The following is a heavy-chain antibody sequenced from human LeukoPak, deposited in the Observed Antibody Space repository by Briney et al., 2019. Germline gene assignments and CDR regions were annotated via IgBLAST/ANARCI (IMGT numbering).Heavy chain of an antibody. V-gene: IGHV4-38-2*01. Sequence: SETLSLTCGVSGHSFSSDSFWGWIRQPPGQGLEWIGSIHERGSTFYNPSLKSRVTISIDTSKNHFSLNVNSVPAADTAVYYCARASRPSNSWFDPWGQGTVVTGSS. CDR3: ARASRPSNSWFDP. CDR1: GHSFSSDSF. D-gene: IGHD6-6*01. CDR2: IHERGST. J-gene: IGHJ5*02.